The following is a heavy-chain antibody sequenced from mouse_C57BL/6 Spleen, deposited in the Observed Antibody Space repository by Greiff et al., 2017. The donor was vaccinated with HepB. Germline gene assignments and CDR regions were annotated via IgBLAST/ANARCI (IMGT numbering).Heavy chain of an antibody. CDR2: IYPRSGNT. CDR1: GYTFTSYG. D-gene: IGHD1-1*01. V-gene: IGHV1-81*01. CDR3: ARSPLYYGSSYDYFDY. J-gene: IGHJ2*01. Sequence: QVHVKQSGAELARPGASVKLSCKASGYTFTSYGISWVKQRTGQGLEWIGEIYPRSGNTYYNEKFKGKATLTADKSSSTAYMELRSLTSEDSAVYFCARSPLYYGSSYDYFDYWGQGTTLTVSS.